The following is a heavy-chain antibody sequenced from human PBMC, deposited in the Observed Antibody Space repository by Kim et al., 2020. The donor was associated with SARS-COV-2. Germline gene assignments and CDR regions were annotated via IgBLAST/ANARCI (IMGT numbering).Heavy chain of an antibody. CDR2: IYYSGST. CDR1: GGSISSYY. D-gene: IGHD4-17*01. J-gene: IGHJ4*02. Sequence: SETLSLTCTVSGGSISSYYWSWIRQPPGKGLEWIGYIYYSGSTNYNPSLKSRVTISVDTSKNQFSLKLSSVTAADTAVYYCASLDRYGDYFHYWGQGTLVTVSS. V-gene: IGHV4-59*01. CDR3: ASLDRYGDYFHY.